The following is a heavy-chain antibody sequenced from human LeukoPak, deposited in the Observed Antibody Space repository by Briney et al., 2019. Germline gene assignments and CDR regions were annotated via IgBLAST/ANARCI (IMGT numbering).Heavy chain of an antibody. Sequence: SETLSLTCAVYGGSFSGYYWSWIRQPPGKGLEWIGEINHSGSTNYNPSLKSRVTMSVDTSKNQFSLKLSSVTAADTAVYYCARLGYSYVFDYWGQGTLVTVSS. V-gene: IGHV4-34*01. CDR1: GGSFSGYY. CDR2: INHSGST. J-gene: IGHJ4*02. D-gene: IGHD5-18*01. CDR3: ARLGYSYVFDY.